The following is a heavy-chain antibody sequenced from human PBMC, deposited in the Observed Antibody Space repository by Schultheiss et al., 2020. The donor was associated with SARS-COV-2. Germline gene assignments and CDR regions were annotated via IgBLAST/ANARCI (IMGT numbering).Heavy chain of an antibody. CDR2: ISTSGSAT. CDR1: GFTFSDYS. Sequence: GGSLRLSCATSGFTFSDYSMNWVRQAPGKGLEWVSYISTSGSATYYADSGKGRFTISRDNAKNSLSLQMNSLRAEDTAVYYCARGGLLWFRELLHYFDYWGQGTLVTVS. V-gene: IGHV3-11*04. CDR3: ARGGLLWFRELLHYFDY. J-gene: IGHJ4*02. D-gene: IGHD3-10*01.